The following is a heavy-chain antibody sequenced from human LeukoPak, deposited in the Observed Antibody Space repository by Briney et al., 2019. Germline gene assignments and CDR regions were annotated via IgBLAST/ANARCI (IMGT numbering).Heavy chain of an antibody. V-gene: IGHV1-18*01. D-gene: IGHD4-17*01. CDR1: GYTFVNYG. Sequence: GASVKVSCKAPGYTFVNYGISWVRQAPGQGLEWMGWISAYNGNTNYAQKFQGRVTITTDTSTSTAYMELRSLRSDDTAVYYCARDESYGDYNNWFDPWGQGTLVTVSS. CDR2: ISAYNGNT. CDR3: ARDESYGDYNNWFDP. J-gene: IGHJ5*02.